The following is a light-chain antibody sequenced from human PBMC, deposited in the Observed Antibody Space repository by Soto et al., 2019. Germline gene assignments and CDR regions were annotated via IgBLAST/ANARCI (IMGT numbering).Light chain of an antibody. CDR3: QQYSTSPPEYT. CDR1: QTVSSTY. V-gene: IGKV3-20*01. Sequence: EIVLTQSPGTLSLSPGERATLSCKTSQTVSSTYLAWYQQKPGQAPRLLIYGASSRATGVQDRFSGSGSGTDFTLTISRLEPEDFAVYSCQQYSTSPPEYTFGQGTKLEIK. CDR2: GAS. J-gene: IGKJ2*01.